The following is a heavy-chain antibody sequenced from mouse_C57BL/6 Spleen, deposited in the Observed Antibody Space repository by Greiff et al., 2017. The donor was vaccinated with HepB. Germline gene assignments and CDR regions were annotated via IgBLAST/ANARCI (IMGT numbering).Heavy chain of an antibody. CDR2: IDPNSGGT. Sequence: QVQLQQPGAELVKPGASVKLSCKASGYTFTSYWMHWVKQRPGRGLEWIGRIDPNSGGTKYNKKFKSKATLTVDKPSSTAYMQLSSLTSEDSAVYYCARRHYYGSSYAMDYWGQGTSVTVSS. CDR1: GYTFTSYW. CDR3: ARRHYYGSSYAMDY. J-gene: IGHJ4*01. V-gene: IGHV1-72*01. D-gene: IGHD1-1*01.